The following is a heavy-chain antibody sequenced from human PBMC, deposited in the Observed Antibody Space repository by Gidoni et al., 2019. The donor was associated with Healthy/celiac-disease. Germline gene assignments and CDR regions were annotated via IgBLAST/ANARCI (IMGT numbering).Heavy chain of an antibody. V-gene: IGHV3-9*01. CDR3: AKVGGSSWSLDAFDI. Sequence: EVQLVESGGGLVQPGRSLRLSCAASGFTFDDYAMHWVRQAPGKGLEWVSGISWNSGSIGYADSVKGRFTISRDNAKNSLYLQMNSLRAEDTALYYCAKVGGSSWSLDAFDIWGQGTMVTVSS. CDR1: GFTFDDYA. D-gene: IGHD6-13*01. CDR2: ISWNSGSI. J-gene: IGHJ3*02.